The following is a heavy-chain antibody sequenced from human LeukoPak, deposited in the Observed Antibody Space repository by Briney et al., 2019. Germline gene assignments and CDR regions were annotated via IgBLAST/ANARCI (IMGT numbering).Heavy chain of an antibody. CDR1: GGSISSYY. CDR3: AGLWGHLCY. D-gene: IGHD3-16*01. CDR2: ISTSGST. J-gene: IGHJ4*02. Sequence: SETLSLTCTVSGGSISSYYWSWIRQPAGQGLEWIGRISTSGSTNYNPSLKGRVTMSVDTSKNQFSLKLSSVTAADTAVYYCAGLWGHLCYWGQGTLVTVSS. V-gene: IGHV4-4*07.